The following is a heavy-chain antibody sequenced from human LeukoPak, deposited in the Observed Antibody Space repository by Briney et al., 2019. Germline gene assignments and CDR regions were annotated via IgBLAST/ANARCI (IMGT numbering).Heavy chain of an antibody. Sequence: PGGSLRLSCAASGFSLRSYAIHWVRQAPGKGLEYVSAMSHDGGTTYYADSVKGRFTVSRHNSRNMVYLQMGGLRAEDMAVYYCTRGSGPLYLDFWGQGTQVTVSS. V-gene: IGHV3-64*02. D-gene: IGHD6-19*01. J-gene: IGHJ4*02. CDR1: GFSLRSYA. CDR2: MSHDGGTT. CDR3: TRGSGPLYLDF.